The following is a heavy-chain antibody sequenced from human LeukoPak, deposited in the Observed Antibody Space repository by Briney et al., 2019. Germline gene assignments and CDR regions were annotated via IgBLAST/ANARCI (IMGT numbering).Heavy chain of an antibody. V-gene: IGHV3-73*01. CDR2: IRSKANSYAT. Sequence: PGGSLRLSCAASGFTFSGSAMHWVRQASGKGLEGVGRIRSKANSYATACAASVEGRFTISRDDSKNTAYLQMNSLKTEDTAVYYCTRLYGSSSWYYFDYWGQGTLVTVSS. CDR3: TRLYGSSSWYYFDY. J-gene: IGHJ4*02. D-gene: IGHD6-13*01. CDR1: GFTFSGSA.